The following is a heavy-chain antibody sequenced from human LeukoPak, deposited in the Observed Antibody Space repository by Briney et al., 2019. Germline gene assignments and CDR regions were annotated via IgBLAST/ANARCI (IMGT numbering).Heavy chain of an antibody. J-gene: IGHJ4*02. CDR2: INPSGGST. V-gene: IGHV1-46*01. CDR1: GYTFTSYG. Sequence: ASVKVSCKASGYTFTSYGISWVRQAPGQGLEWMGIINPSGGSTSYAQKFQGRVTMTRDTSTSTVYMELSSLRSEDTAVYYCARESTPYYFDYWGQGTLVTVSS. CDR3: ARESTPYYFDY.